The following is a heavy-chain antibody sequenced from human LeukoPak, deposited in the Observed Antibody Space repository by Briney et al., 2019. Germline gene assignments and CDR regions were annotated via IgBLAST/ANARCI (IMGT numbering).Heavy chain of an antibody. J-gene: IGHJ4*02. V-gene: IGHV1-2*04. CDR3: ATGGPQTSGEKRGLDY. CDR2: FNPNTGDA. Sequence: ASVKVSCKASGYTFTGYYMHWVRQAPGQGLEWMGWFNPNTGDAKYAEKFQGWITMTSDTSIRTAYMEIRSLKSDDTAIYYCATGGPQTSGEKRGLDYWGQGTLVTVSS. D-gene: IGHD6-25*01. CDR1: GYTFTGYY.